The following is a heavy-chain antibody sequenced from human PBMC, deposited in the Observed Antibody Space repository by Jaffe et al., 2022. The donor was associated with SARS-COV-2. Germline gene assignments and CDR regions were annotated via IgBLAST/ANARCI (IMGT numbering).Heavy chain of an antibody. Sequence: EVQLVESGGGLVQPGGSLRLSCAASGFTFSSYAMHWVRQAPGKGLEYVSAISSNGGSTYYANSVKGRFTISRDNSKNTLYLQMGSLRAEDMAVYYCARSYYDTEGYAFDIWGQGTMVTVSS. D-gene: IGHD3-22*01. V-gene: IGHV3-64*01. J-gene: IGHJ3*02. CDR2: ISSNGGST. CDR1: GFTFSSYA. CDR3: ARSYYDTEGYAFDI.